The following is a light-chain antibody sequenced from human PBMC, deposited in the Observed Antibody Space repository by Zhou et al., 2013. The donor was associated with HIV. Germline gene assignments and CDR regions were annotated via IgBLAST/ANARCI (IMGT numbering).Light chain of an antibody. Sequence: DIVMTQSPLSLPVTPGEPASISCRSSQSLLQSNGYNYLDWYLQKPGQSPQLLIYLGSNRASGVPDRFSGSGSGTDFTLENQAKWRLKIVGLYYCMQGLQTLGTFGQGTKGGDQT. CDR2: LGS. J-gene: IGKJ1*01. CDR1: QSLLQSNGYNY. CDR3: MQGLQTLGT. V-gene: IGKV2-28*01.